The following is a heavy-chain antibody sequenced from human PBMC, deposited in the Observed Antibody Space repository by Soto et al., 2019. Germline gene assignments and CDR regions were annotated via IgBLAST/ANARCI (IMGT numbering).Heavy chain of an antibody. J-gene: IGHJ5*02. D-gene: IGHD3-3*01. CDR3: ARMRFGEVPYWLDP. CDR2: VYYTGTT. V-gene: IGHV4-61*01. CDR1: GGFVSSASYF. Sequence: QVQLQESGPGLVKPSETLSLTCTVSGGFVSSASYFWSWIRQPPGKEMEFIAYVYYTGTTKYSPPLKSRASISLDTSKNQFSLNLSSVTTADTAIYYCARMRFGEVPYWLDPWGQGILVTVS.